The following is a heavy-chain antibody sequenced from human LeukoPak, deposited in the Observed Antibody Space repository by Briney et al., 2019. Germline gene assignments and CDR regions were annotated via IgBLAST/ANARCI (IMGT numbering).Heavy chain of an antibody. J-gene: IGHJ4*02. D-gene: IGHD6-13*01. CDR3: ARDRSSSGWYALDN. CDR2: ISGSGGST. Sequence: SGGSLRLSCAASGFTFSSYAMSWVRQAPGKGLEWVSAISGSGGSTYYADSVKGRFTISRDNSKNTLYMQMNSLRDEDTAVYYCARDRSSSGWYALDNWGQGTLVTVAS. CDR1: GFTFSSYA. V-gene: IGHV3-23*01.